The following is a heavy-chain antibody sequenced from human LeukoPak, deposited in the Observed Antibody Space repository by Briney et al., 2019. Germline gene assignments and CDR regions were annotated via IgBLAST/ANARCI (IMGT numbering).Heavy chain of an antibody. Sequence: ASVKVSCKASGYTFTSYYMHWVRQAPGQGLEWMGIINPSGGSTSYAQKFQGRVTMTRDTSTSTVYMELSSLRSEDTAVYYCGRSLQVKDWFDPWGQGTLVTVSS. V-gene: IGHV1-46*01. D-gene: IGHD4-11*01. J-gene: IGHJ5*02. CDR2: INPSGGST. CDR3: GRSLQVKDWFDP. CDR1: GYTFTSYY.